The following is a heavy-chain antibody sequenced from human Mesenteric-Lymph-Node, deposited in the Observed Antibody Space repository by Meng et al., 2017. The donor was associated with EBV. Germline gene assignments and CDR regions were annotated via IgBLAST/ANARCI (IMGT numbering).Heavy chain of an antibody. CDR2: INHSGST. CDR1: GGSFRGYY. D-gene: IGHD3-16*01. Sequence: QWGEGLLKPSETLSLTCAVYGGSFRGYYWSWIRQPPGKGLEWIGEINHSGSTNYNPSLKSRVTISVDTSKNQFSLKLSSVTAADTAVYYCASSKEAYDYVWGSYFYWGQGTLVTVSS. V-gene: IGHV4-34*01. CDR3: ASSKEAYDYVWGSYFY. J-gene: IGHJ4*02.